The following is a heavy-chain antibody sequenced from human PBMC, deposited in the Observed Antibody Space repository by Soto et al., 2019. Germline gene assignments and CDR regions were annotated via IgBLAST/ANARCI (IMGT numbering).Heavy chain of an antibody. D-gene: IGHD1-26*01. CDR1: GFAFSTYG. CDR2: IWYDGSNK. CDR3: ARAVGPFDY. Sequence: GGSLRLSCAASGFAFSTYGIHWVRQAPGKGLDWVAVIWYDGSNKYYADSVKGRFTISRDNFKNTLYLQMNSLRVEDTAVYYCARAVGPFDYWGQGT. J-gene: IGHJ4*01. V-gene: IGHV3-33*01.